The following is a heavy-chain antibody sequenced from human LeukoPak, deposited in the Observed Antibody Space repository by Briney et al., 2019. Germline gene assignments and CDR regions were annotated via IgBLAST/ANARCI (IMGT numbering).Heavy chain of an antibody. CDR3: ARGHPGMATIAY. D-gene: IGHD5-12*01. V-gene: IGHV3-21*01. CDR2: ISSSSSYI. CDR1: GFTFSSYS. J-gene: IGHJ4*02. Sequence: PGGSLRLSCAASGFTFSSYSMNWVRQAPGKGLEWVSSISSSSSYIYYADSVKGRFTISRDNAKNSLYLQMNSLRAEDTAVYYCARGHPGMATIAYWGQGTLVTVSS.